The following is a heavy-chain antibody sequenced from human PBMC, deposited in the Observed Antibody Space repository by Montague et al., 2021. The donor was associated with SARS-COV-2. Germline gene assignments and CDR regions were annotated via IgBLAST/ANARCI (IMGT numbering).Heavy chain of an antibody. CDR3: ARLPPYSFNSNGHYYNSVDI. Sequence: SETLSLTCTVSGGSISSSGYYWGWIRQPPGKGLEWIGSIYYSGNTYYSPSLQSRVTISVDTSQNQFSLRLNSMTAADTAVYYCARLPPYSFNSNGHYYNSVDIWGQGTMVTVCS. V-gene: IGHV4-39*01. D-gene: IGHD3-22*01. CDR1: GGSISSSGYY. CDR2: IYYSGNT. J-gene: IGHJ3*02.